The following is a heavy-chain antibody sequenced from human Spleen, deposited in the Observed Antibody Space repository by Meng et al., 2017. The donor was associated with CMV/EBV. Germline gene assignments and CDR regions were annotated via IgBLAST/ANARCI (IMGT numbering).Heavy chain of an antibody. CDR1: GGTFSSYA. D-gene: IGHD3-10*01. Sequence: QVQRVQAGAGVKKPGSSGKVSCKASGGTFSSYAISWVRQAPGQGLEWMGGIIPIFGTANYAQKFQGRVTITADESTSTAYMELSSLRSEDTAVYYCATMVRGVIIDSDYWGQGTLVTVSS. CDR2: IIPIFGTA. CDR3: ATMVRGVIIDSDY. V-gene: IGHV1-69*12. J-gene: IGHJ4*02.